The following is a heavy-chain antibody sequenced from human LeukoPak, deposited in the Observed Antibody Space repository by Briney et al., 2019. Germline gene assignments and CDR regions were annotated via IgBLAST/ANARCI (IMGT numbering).Heavy chain of an antibody. CDR1: GYTFTSYG. V-gene: IGHV1-18*01. CDR2: ISAYNGNT. J-gene: IGHJ6*02. D-gene: IGHD2-2*01. CDR3: ARDGCSSTSCSLSGYYGMDV. Sequence: ASVKVSCKASGYTFTSYGISWVRQAPGQGLEWMGWISAYNGNTNYAQKLQGRVTMTTDTSTSTAYMELRSLRFDDTAVYYCARDGCSSTSCSLSGYYGMDVRGQGTTVTVSS.